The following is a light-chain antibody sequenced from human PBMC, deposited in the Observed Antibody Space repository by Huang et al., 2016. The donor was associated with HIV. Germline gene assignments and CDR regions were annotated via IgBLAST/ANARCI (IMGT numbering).Light chain of an antibody. J-gene: IGKJ1*01. CDR3: QQYYTTPGS. CDR1: QVLFFTSNNKNY. CDR2: WAS. V-gene: IGKV4-1*01. Sequence: DIVMPQSPASLAVSLGEGAPIKDKSSQVLFFTSNNKNYLVWYKQKPGKPPNLLIYWASTRESGVPDRFSGSGSGTDFTLTISSLQAEDVAVYDCQQYYTTPGSFGQGTKVEIK.